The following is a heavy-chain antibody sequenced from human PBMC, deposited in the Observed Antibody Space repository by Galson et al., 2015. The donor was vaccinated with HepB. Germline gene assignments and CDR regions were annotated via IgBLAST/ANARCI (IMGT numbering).Heavy chain of an antibody. Sequence: TLSLTCTVSGYSISSGYDWGWIRQPPGKGLEWIGSIDHSGSSYYNPSLKSRVTISIDSSKNQFSLKLRSVTAADTAVYYCARGLKGITPVGTDFWGQGTLVAVSS. V-gene: IGHV4-38-2*02. D-gene: IGHD6-13*01. CDR3: ARGLKGITPVGTDF. CDR1: GYSISSGYD. CDR2: IDHSGSS. J-gene: IGHJ4*02.